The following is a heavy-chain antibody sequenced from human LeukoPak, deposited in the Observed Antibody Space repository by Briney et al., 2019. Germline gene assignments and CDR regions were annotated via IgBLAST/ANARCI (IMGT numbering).Heavy chain of an antibody. Sequence: PSGGSLRLSCAASGFTFSIYAMSWVRQAPGKGLEWVSAISSSGSSTYYADSVKGRFTISRDNSKKTLYMQMNSLRAEDTAVYYCAKDRITMIVVVILDYWGQGTLVTVSS. V-gene: IGHV3-23*01. D-gene: IGHD3-22*01. CDR1: GFTFSIYA. J-gene: IGHJ4*02. CDR3: AKDRITMIVVVILDY. CDR2: ISSSGSST.